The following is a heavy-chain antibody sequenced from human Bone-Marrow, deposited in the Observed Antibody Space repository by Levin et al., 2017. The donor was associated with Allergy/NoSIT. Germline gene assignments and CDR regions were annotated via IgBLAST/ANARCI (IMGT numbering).Heavy chain of an antibody. CDR1: GGSISSSNW. Sequence: SETLSLTCAVSGGSISSSNWWSWVRQPPGKGLEWIGEIYHSGSTNYNPSLKSRVTISVDKSKNQFSLKLSSVTAADTAVYYCARVGGYSDGYFDYWGQGTLVTVSS. CDR2: IYHSGST. V-gene: IGHV4-4*02. D-gene: IGHD5-18*01. CDR3: ARVGGYSDGYFDY. J-gene: IGHJ4*02.